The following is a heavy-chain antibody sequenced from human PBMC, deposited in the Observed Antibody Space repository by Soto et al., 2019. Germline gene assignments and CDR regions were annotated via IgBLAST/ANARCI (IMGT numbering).Heavy chain of an antibody. CDR1: GYTFTSYA. CDR3: ARDRFRGDFDL. J-gene: IGHJ2*01. Sequence: QVQLVQSGAEEKKPGASVKVSCKASGYTFTSYAMHWVRQAPGQRLEWMGWINAGNGNTKYSQKFQGRVTITRDSSASTAYMELSSLRSEDTAVYYCARDRFRGDFDLWGRGTLVTVSS. CDR2: INAGNGNT. V-gene: IGHV1-3*05.